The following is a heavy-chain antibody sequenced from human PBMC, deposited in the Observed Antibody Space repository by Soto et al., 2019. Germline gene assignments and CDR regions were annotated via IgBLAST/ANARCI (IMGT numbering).Heavy chain of an antibody. D-gene: IGHD3-10*01. CDR2: IYYSGGT. Sequence: QVQLQESGPGLVKPSQTLSLTCTVSGGSISSSDYGWSWIRQSPGKGLEWIGNIYYSGGTYYNPYDKRRVTMXVXTXXRLVSLKLNSVTVSDTAVYHCARGGSGDTRNAFDIWGQGTMVTVSS. J-gene: IGHJ3*02. V-gene: IGHV4-30-4*01. CDR1: GGSISSSDYG. CDR3: ARGGSGDTRNAFDI.